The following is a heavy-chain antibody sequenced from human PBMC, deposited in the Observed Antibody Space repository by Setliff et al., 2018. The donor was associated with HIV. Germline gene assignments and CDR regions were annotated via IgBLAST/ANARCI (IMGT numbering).Heavy chain of an antibody. CDR1: GYTFTSYT. J-gene: IGHJ6*03. V-gene: IGHV7-4-1*02. Sequence: GASVKVSCKASGYTFTSYTMNWVRQAPGQGPEWMGWINTNTGNPTYAPGFTGRFVFSLDTSVSTAYLQISSLKAEDTVVYYCARGALVPAAIGAYYYYMDVWGKGTTVTVSS. CDR3: ARGALVPAAIGAYYYYMDV. D-gene: IGHD2-2*01. CDR2: INTNTGNP.